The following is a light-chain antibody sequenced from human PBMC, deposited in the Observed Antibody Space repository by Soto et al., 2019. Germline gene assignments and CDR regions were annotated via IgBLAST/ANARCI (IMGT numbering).Light chain of an antibody. CDR3: QQYSGYPLT. J-gene: IGKJ4*01. V-gene: IGKV1-9*01. Sequence: IQLTQSPSSLSASVGDRVTITCRASQGISSYLAWYQQKPGTAPKLLIYAASTLQSGVPSRFSGSGSGTDFTLTVSSLQPEDFATYYCQQYSGYPLTFGGGTKVDNK. CDR1: QGISSY. CDR2: AAS.